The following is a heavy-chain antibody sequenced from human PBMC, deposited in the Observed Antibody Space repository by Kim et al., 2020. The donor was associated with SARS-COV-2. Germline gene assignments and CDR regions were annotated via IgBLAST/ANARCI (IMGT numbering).Heavy chain of an antibody. D-gene: IGHD3-22*01. V-gene: IGHV3-30*04. Sequence: GGSLRLSCAASGFTFSSYAMHWVRQAPGKGLEWVAVISYDGSNKYYVDSVKGRFTISRDNSKNTLYLQMNSLRAEDTAVYYCARDPYYYDSSGYLFDYWGQGTLVTVSS. CDR3: ARDPYYYDSSGYLFDY. CDR2: ISYDGSNK. CDR1: GFTFSSYA. J-gene: IGHJ4*02.